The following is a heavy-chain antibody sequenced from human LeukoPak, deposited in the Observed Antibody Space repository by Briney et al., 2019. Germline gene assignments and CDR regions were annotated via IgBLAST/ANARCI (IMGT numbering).Heavy chain of an antibody. D-gene: IGHD3-3*01. V-gene: IGHV4-4*07. CDR1: GGSISSYY. J-gene: IGHJ5*02. CDR3: ARVGSGTNLEWPSPHNWFDP. Sequence: SETLSLTCTVSGGSISSYYWSWIRQPAGKGLEWIGRIYTSGSTNYNPSLKSRVTMSVDTSKNQFSLKLSSVTAADTAVYYCARVGSGTNLEWPSPHNWFDPWGQGTLVTVSS. CDR2: IYTSGST.